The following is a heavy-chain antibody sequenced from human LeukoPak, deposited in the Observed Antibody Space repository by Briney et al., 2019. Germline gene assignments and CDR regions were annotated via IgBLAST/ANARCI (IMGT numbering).Heavy chain of an antibody. CDR2: IYYSGST. D-gene: IGHD6-19*01. V-gene: IGHV4-39*07. J-gene: IGHJ5*02. CDR3: ARDLVYHGWSAWFDP. Sequence: SETLSLTCTVSGGSISSSSYYWGWIRQPPGKGLEWIGSIYYSGSTYYNPSLKSRVTISVDTSKNQFSLKLSSVTAADTAVYYCARDLVYHGWSAWFDPWGQGTLVTVSS. CDR1: GGSISSSSYY.